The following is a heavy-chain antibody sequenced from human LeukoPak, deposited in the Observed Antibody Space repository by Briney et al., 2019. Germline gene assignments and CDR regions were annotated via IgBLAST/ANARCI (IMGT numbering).Heavy chain of an antibody. Sequence: GGSLRLSCAASGFTFSSYEMNWARQAPGKRREWVSYISSSGSTIYYVHPVKGRFTISRDNAKNSLYLQMNSLRAEDTAVYYCARDGSYYDRSGYQIHFDYWGQGTLVTVSS. CDR3: ARDGSYYDRSGYQIHFDY. D-gene: IGHD3-22*01. CDR2: ISSSGSTI. V-gene: IGHV3-48*03. J-gene: IGHJ4*02. CDR1: GFTFSSYE.